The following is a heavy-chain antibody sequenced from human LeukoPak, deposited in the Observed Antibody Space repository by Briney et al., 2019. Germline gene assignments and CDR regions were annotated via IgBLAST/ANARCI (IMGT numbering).Heavy chain of an antibody. D-gene: IGHD1-26*01. CDR3: VRDRGSYRPIDY. CDR1: GFTFSDYS. V-gene: IGHV3-48*04. J-gene: IGHJ4*02. Sequence: GGSLRLSCAASGFTFSDYSMNWVRQAPGKGLEWVSYISSSSSPTYYADSVKGRFTISRDNAENSLYLEMNSLRVEDTAIYYCVRDRGSYRPIDYWGQGTLVTVSS. CDR2: ISSSSSPT.